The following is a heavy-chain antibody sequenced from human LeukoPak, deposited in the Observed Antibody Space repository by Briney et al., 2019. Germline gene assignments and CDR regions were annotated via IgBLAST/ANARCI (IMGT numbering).Heavy chain of an antibody. J-gene: IGHJ4*02. CDR2: ISGSGYST. V-gene: IGHV3-23*01. CDR3: AKATYSSSWNLYFDF. CDR1: GFTFSSHA. D-gene: IGHD6-13*01. Sequence: GESLRLSCAASGFTFSSHAMSWVRQAPGKGLGWVASISGSGYSTYYADSVKGRFTISTDNSKNTVFLHMNSPRAEDTAVYYCAKATYSSSWNLYFDFWGQGTLVTVSP.